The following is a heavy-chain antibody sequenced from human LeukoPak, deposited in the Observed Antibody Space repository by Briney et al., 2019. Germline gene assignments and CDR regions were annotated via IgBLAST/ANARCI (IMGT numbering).Heavy chain of an antibody. CDR2: MNPNSGNT. Sequence: GASVKVSCKASGYTFTSYDINWVRQATGQGLEWMGWMNPNSGNTGYAQKFQGRVTMTRDTSISTAYMELSRLRSDDTAVYYCARDGEREYYYDSSGYYDWGQGTLVTVSS. CDR3: ARDGEREYYYDSSGYYD. J-gene: IGHJ4*02. D-gene: IGHD3-22*01. CDR1: GYTFTSYD. V-gene: IGHV1-8*02.